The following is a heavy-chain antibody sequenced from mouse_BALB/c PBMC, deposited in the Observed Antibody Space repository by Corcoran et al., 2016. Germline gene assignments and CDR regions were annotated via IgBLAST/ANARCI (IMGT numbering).Heavy chain of an antibody. CDR3: ARNAHWGYFDY. CDR2: IDPDSSSI. J-gene: IGHJ2*01. D-gene: IGHD4-1*01. CDR1: GFDFSRYW. Sequence: EVKLLESGGGLVQPGGSLKLSCAASGFDFSRYWMSWVRQAPGKGLEWIGEIDPDSSSINYTPSLKDKFIISRDNAKDTLSLQMSKVRSEDTALYYCARNAHWGYFDYWGQGTTLTVSS. V-gene: IGHV4-1*02.